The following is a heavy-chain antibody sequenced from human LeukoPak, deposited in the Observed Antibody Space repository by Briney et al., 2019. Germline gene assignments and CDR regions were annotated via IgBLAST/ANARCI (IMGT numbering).Heavy chain of an antibody. Sequence: SETLSLTCTVSGGSISSYYWSWIRQPPGKGLEWIGYIYYSGSTNYNPSLKSRVTISVDTSKNQFSLKLSSVTAADTAVYYCARDLSSSSSGEYYYHYMDVWGKGTTVTVSS. D-gene: IGHD6-6*01. CDR1: GGSISSYY. CDR2: IYYSGST. V-gene: IGHV4-59*01. J-gene: IGHJ6*03. CDR3: ARDLSSSSSGEYYYHYMDV.